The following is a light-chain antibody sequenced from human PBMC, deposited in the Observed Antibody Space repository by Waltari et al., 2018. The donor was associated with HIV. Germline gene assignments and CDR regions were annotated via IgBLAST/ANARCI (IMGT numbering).Light chain of an antibody. CDR1: SSAVGGSNY. V-gene: IGLV2-14*01. J-gene: IGLJ2*01. CDR2: EFS. CDR3: SSYTSSSTLVV. Sequence: QSVLTQPASVSGSPGQSLTISCTGTSSAVGGSNYVSSDPQHPGQAPKLMIVEFSNRPSGVSNRFSGSKSGNTASLTISGLQAEDEADYYCSSYTSSSTLVVFGGGTKLTVL.